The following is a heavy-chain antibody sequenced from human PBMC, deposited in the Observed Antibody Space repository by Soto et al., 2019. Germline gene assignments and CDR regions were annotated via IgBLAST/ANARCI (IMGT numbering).Heavy chain of an antibody. CDR3: SSDTFGLRDT. CDR2: INPDGTKT. Sequence: GGSLRLSCAVSGFTFSAYWMPWVRQTPGKGLVWVSRINPDGTKTNYADSVEGRFTISRDNAKSTLYLQMNSLSAEDTAIYFCSSDTFGLRDTWGQGTLVTVSS. D-gene: IGHD3-3*01. J-gene: IGHJ5*02. CDR1: GFTFSAYW. V-gene: IGHV3-74*01.